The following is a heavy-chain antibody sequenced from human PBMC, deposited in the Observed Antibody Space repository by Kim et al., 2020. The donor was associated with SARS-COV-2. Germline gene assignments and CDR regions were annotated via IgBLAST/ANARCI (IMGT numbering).Heavy chain of an antibody. CDR3: ARLEYSSSWYYFDY. V-gene: IGHV4-39*01. Sequence: NPSHKHRGTISVDTSKNQFSLKLGYVTAADTAVYYCARLEYSSSWYYFDYWGQGTLVTVSS. D-gene: IGHD6-13*01. J-gene: IGHJ4*02.